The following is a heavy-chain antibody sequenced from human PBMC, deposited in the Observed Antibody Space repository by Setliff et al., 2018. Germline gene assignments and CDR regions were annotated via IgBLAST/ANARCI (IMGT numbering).Heavy chain of an antibody. V-gene: IGHV7-4-1*02. CDR2: INTNTGNP. CDR3: GRASRFGTIVYRGYYYMDV. D-gene: IGHD3-10*01. Sequence: ASVKVSCKASGYTFTTYAMGWMRQAPGQGLEWMGWINTNTGNPSYAQDFTGRLVFSLDTSVSTAYLQISSLKAEDSAVYYCGRASRFGTIVYRGYYYMDVWGKGTTVTVSS. J-gene: IGHJ6*03. CDR1: GYTFTTYA.